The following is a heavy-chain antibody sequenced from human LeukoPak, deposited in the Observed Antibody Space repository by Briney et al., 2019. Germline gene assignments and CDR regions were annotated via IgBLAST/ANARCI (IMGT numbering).Heavy chain of an antibody. J-gene: IGHJ4*02. CDR1: GGSISSSPYY. CDR2: IYYSGTT. CDR3: ARGSWQLAEEVY. D-gene: IGHD6-6*01. V-gene: IGHV4-39*07. Sequence: PSETLSLTCTVSGGSISSSPYYWGWIRQPPGKGLEWIGSIYYSGTTHYNPSLESRVTISVDTSKNQFSLKLSSVTAADTAVYYCARGSWQLAEEVYWGQGTLVTVSS.